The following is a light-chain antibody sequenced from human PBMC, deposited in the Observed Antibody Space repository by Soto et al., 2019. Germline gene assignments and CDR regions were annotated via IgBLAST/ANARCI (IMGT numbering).Light chain of an antibody. CDR2: GTS. V-gene: IGKV3-20*01. CDR3: QQYNDWWT. Sequence: ETVLTQSPGTLSLSPGRRSTLSCRASQSVSSSSLAWYQQRPGQAPRFLIYGTSSRATGIPDRFSGSGSGTDFTLTISRLEPEDFAVYYCQQYNDWWTFGQGTKVDIK. CDR1: QSVSSSS. J-gene: IGKJ1*01.